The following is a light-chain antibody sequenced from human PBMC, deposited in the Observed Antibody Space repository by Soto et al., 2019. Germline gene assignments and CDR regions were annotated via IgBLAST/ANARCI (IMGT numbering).Light chain of an antibody. V-gene: IGKV2-30*01. CDR2: KIS. CDR3: MQSIHWPYT. CDR1: YSLVSSDGNTY. Sequence: DVVMTQSPLSLPVTLGQPASISCRSSYSLVSSDGNTYLNWFHQRPGQSPRRLIYKISERDSGVPDRFSGSGSGTDFTLKISRVEAEDVGIYYCMQSIHWPYTFGQGTKV. J-gene: IGKJ2*01.